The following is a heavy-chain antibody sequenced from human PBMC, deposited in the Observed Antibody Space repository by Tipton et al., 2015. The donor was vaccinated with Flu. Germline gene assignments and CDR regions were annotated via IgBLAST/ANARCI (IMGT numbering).Heavy chain of an antibody. J-gene: IGHJ6*02. D-gene: IGHD3-9*01. CDR2: INHSGST. CDR3: ARWGYDFLPGGTGGGYGMDA. Sequence: TLSLTCAVYGGSFSGYYWSWIRQPPGKGLEWIGEINHSGSTNYNPSLKSRVTISVDTSKNQFSLKLSSVTAADTAVYHCARWGYDFLPGGTGGGYGMDAWGQGTTVTVSS. V-gene: IGHV4-34*01. CDR1: GGSFSGYY.